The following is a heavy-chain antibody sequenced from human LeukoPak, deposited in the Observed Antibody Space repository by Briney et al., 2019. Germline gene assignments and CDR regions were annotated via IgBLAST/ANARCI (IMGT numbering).Heavy chain of an antibody. V-gene: IGHV3-30*18. D-gene: IGHD3-22*01. Sequence: GRSLRLSCAASGFTFSSYGMHWVRQAPGKRLEWVAVISYDGSNKYYADSVKGRFTISRDNSKNTLYLQMNSLRAEDTAVYYCAKGRFYYDSSGYMSDVFDIWGQGTMVTVSS. CDR2: ISYDGSNK. J-gene: IGHJ3*02. CDR1: GFTFSSYG. CDR3: AKGRFYYDSSGYMSDVFDI.